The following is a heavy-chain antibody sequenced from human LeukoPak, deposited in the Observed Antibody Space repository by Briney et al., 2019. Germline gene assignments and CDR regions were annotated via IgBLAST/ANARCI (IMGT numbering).Heavy chain of an antibody. V-gene: IGHV1-69*13. CDR1: GGTFSSYA. CDR2: IIPIFGTA. Sequence: SVKVSCKASGGTFSSYAISWVRQAPGQGLEWMGGIIPIFGTANYAQKFQGRVTITADESTSTAYMELSSLRSEDTAVYYCASAQAIVDITTVRDYGMDVWGQGTTVTVSS. CDR3: ASAQAIVDITTVRDYGMDV. D-gene: IGHD3-10*01. J-gene: IGHJ6*02.